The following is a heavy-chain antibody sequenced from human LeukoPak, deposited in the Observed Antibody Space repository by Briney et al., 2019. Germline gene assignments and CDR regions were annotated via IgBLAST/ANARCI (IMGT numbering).Heavy chain of an antibody. V-gene: IGHV3-7*01. CDR2: IDQDGSEK. CDR1: GFSLSSHW. CDR3: VREERYGGNYDY. D-gene: IGHD1-1*01. J-gene: IGHJ4*02. Sequence: PGGSLRLSCAASGFSLSSHWMSWVRQAPGKGPEWVANIDQDGSEKYYVDSVMGRFTISRDNAQNSLYLQMNSLRAEDTAVYYCVREERYGGNYDYWGQGSLVTVSS.